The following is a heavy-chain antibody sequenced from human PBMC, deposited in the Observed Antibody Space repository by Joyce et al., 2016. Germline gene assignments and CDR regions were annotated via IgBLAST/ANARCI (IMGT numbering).Heavy chain of an antibody. Sequence: DSGGGLVRRGGSMRLSCAASGFTFSKSWMSWVRQAPGKGLEGVANIKQDGSEKYYVDSVKGRFTISRDNAKNSLYLQMNSLRAEDTAVYYCARVWDDFWSVYFSLYTHYHGMDVWGQGTTVTVSS. CDR2: IKQDGSEK. V-gene: IGHV3-7*01. J-gene: IGHJ6*02. CDR3: ARVWDDFWSVYFSLYTHYHGMDV. D-gene: IGHD3-3*01. CDR1: GFTFSKSW.